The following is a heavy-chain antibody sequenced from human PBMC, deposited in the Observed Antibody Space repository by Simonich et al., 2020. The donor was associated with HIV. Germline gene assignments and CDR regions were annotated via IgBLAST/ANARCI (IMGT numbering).Heavy chain of an antibody. CDR3: ARDGRKGSSTSCSDY. Sequence: EVQLVESGGGLVKPGGSLRLSCAASGFTFSSYSMNWVRQAPGKGLEWFTSIISRSSYIYYADAVKGRFTISRDNAKNSLYLQMNSLRAEDTAVYYCARDGRKGSSTSCSDYWGQGTLVTVSS. V-gene: IGHV3-21*01. CDR1: GFTFSSYS. CDR2: IISRSSYI. D-gene: IGHD2-2*01. J-gene: IGHJ4*02.